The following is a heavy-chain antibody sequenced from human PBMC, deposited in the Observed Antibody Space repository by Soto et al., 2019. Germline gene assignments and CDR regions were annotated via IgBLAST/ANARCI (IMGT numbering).Heavy chain of an antibody. V-gene: IGHV3-30*18. D-gene: IGHD1-26*01. J-gene: IGHJ3*02. CDR3: AKREWELMGNVAFDI. Sequence: GGSLRLSCAASGFTFSSYGMHWVRQAPGKGLEWVAVISYDGSNKYYADSVKGRFTISRDNSKNTLYLQMNSLRAEDTAVYYCAKREWELMGNVAFDIWGQGTMVTVSS. CDR1: GFTFSSYG. CDR2: ISYDGSNK.